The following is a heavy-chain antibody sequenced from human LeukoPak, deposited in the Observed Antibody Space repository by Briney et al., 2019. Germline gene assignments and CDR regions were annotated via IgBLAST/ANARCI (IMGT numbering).Heavy chain of an antibody. CDR2: IYYSGST. CDR3: ARADYYGSGSTPNSQPPYYYYMDV. J-gene: IGHJ6*03. Sequence: PSETLSLTCTVSGCSISSYYWSWIRQPPGKGLEWIGYIYYSGSTNYNPSLKSRVTISVDTSKNQFSLKLSSVTAADTAVYYCARADYYGSGSTPNSQPPYYYYMDVWGKGTTVTISS. CDR1: GCSISSYY. D-gene: IGHD3-10*01. V-gene: IGHV4-59*01.